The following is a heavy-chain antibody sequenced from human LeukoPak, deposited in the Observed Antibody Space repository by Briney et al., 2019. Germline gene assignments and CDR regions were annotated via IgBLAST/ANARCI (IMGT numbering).Heavy chain of an antibody. J-gene: IGHJ1*01. D-gene: IGHD2-21*01. CDR1: RYTFTNYY. Sequence: GASVKVSCKASRYTFTNYYMHWVRQAPGQGLEWMGIINPSGGSTNYAQNFQGRVTMTRDTSTSTVYMELSSLRSEDTAVYYCARDESISILWWWGQGTLVTVSS. V-gene: IGHV1-46*01. CDR2: INPSGGST. CDR3: ARDESISILWW.